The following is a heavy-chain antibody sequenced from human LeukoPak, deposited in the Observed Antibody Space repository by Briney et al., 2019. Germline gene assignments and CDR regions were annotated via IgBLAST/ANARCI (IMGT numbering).Heavy chain of an antibody. J-gene: IGHJ4*02. CDR2: IYSGGST. CDR3: ARSGSSSGSFSISYFDY. Sequence: GGSQRLSCAASGLTVSSTYMSWVRQAPGKGLEWVSVIYSGGSTYYADSVKGRFTISRDNSKNTLYLQMNSLRAEDTAVYYCARSGSSSGSFSISYFDYWGQGTLVTVSS. D-gene: IGHD1-26*01. CDR1: GLTVSSTY. V-gene: IGHV3-66*01.